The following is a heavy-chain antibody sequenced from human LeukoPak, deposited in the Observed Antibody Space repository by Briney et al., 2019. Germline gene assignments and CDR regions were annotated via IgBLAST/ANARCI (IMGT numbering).Heavy chain of an antibody. CDR1: GFTFSSHS. Sequence: GGSLRLSCAASGFTFSSHSINWVRQAPEKGLEWIATMTSTNNIYYADSVKGRFTISRDNAENSVYLQMNSLRDEDTAVYSCARAQTLFWEFDGFDIWGRGTKVTVSS. D-gene: IGHD3-3*01. J-gene: IGHJ3*02. V-gene: IGHV3-69-1*01. CDR3: ARAQTLFWEFDGFDI. CDR2: MTSTNNI.